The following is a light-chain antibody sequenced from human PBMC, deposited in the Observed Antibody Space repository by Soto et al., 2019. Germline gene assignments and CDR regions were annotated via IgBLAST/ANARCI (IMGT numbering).Light chain of an antibody. V-gene: IGKV3-11*01. CDR1: QSIGRY. CDR3: QQRANWLT. J-gene: IGKJ4*01. Sequence: EIVLTQSPATLSLSPGERVTLSCRASQSIGRYLAWYQHIPGQAPRLLIYDASNRATGIPARFSGSGSGTDFTLTIRSLEPEDFADYYCQQRANWLTFGGGTKVEIK. CDR2: DAS.